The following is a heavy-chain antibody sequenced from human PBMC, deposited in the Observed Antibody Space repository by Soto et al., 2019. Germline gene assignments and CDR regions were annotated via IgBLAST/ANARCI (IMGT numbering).Heavy chain of an antibody. Sequence: GGSLRLSCGASGFTFSSYAMSWVRQAPGKGLEWVSAISDSGGSTYYADSMKGRFTISRDNSKNTLYLQMDSLRAEDTAIYYCAKDLTSTSRTPELWGQGXLVTVYS. J-gene: IGHJ4*02. CDR3: AKDLTSTSRTPEL. V-gene: IGHV3-23*01. CDR2: ISDSGGST. D-gene: IGHD2-2*01. CDR1: GFTFSSYA.